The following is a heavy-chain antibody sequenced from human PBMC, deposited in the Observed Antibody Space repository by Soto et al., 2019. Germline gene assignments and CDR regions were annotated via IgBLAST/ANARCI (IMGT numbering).Heavy chain of an antibody. Sequence: QVQLVQSGAEVKKPGASVKVSCKASGYIFSNFGISWVRQAPGQGLEWMGWIGADNWDTNYAPNLQGRVTWTTDTSTNTAYMDLRNLKSDDTAVYYCARDISYGSGTAYGYWGQGTLVTVSS. CDR2: IGADNWDT. D-gene: IGHD3-10*01. V-gene: IGHV1-18*01. CDR1: GYIFSNFG. J-gene: IGHJ4*02. CDR3: ARDISYGSGTAYGY.